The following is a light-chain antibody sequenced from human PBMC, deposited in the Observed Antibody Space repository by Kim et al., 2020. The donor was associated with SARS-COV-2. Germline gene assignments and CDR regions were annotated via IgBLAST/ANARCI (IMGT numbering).Light chain of an antibody. Sequence: DIQLTQSPSVLSASVGDRVTITCRASQDISSHLAWYQQKPGKAPRLLIHTAFTLQNGVPSRFSASGSGTEFTLTISSLQPEDFATYLFQPLNSHPLSFGGGTKV. CDR2: TAF. J-gene: IGKJ4*01. CDR3: QPLNSHPLS. V-gene: IGKV1-9*01. CDR1: QDISSH.